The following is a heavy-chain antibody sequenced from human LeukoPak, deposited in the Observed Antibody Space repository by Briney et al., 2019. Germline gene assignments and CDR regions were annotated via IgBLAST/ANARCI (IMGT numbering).Heavy chain of an antibody. CDR3: ARSPRNYDFWSGYFDY. J-gene: IGHJ4*02. CDR1: GFTFSSYA. V-gene: IGHV3-30-3*01. Sequence: PGGSLRLSCAASGFTFSSYAMHWVRQAPGKGLEWVAVISYDGSNKYYADSVKGRFTISRDNSMNTLYLQMNSLRAEDTAVYYCARSPRNYDFWSGYFDYWGQGTLVTVSS. D-gene: IGHD3-3*01. CDR2: ISYDGSNK.